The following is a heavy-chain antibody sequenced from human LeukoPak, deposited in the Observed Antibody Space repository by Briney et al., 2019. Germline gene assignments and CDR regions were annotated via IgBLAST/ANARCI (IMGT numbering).Heavy chain of an antibody. CDR1: GGSISSYY. CDR2: IYHSGST. V-gene: IGHV4-59*01. J-gene: IGHJ6*02. Sequence: SETLSLTCTVSGGSISSYYGSWIRQPPGKGLEWIGYIYHSGSTNYNPSLKSRVTISLDTSKNQFSLKLHSVTAADTALYHCARFRSSLYGMDVWGQGITVTVSS. CDR3: ARFRSSLYGMDV. D-gene: IGHD6-6*01.